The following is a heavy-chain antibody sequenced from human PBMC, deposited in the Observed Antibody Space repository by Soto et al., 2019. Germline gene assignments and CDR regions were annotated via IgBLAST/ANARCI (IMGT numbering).Heavy chain of an antibody. CDR3: ARGRVAVSCIVVAFDI. CDR1: GFTFSSYG. CDR2: IWYDGSNK. V-gene: IGHV3-33*01. J-gene: IGHJ3*02. Sequence: QVQLVESGGGVVQPGRSLRLSCAASGFTFSSYGMHWVRQAPGKGLEWVAVIWYDGSNKYYADAVKGRFSISRDNSKNTLYMQMNSLSAEDTGVYDCARGRVAVSCIVVAFDIWGQGTMVTVSS. D-gene: IGHD6-19*01.